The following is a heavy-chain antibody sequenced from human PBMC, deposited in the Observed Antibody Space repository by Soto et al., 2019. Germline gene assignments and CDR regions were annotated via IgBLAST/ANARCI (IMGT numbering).Heavy chain of an antibody. CDR3: AREASVLIPAAQPSRFDS. CDR2: ISPYSGYT. D-gene: IGHD2-2*01. Sequence: ASVEVSCKGFGYSFMKYGINWVRQAPGQGLEWVGWISPYSGYTHSAQKFHGRLTLTTDTAASTAYMELRILRSAGTALYYCAREASVLIPAAQPSRFDSWGQGTLVTVSS. J-gene: IGHJ4*02. V-gene: IGHV1-18*01. CDR1: GYSFMKYG.